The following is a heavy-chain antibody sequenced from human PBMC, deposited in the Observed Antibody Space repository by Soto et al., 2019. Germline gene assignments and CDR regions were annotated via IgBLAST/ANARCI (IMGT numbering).Heavy chain of an antibody. CDR1: GGSISSGGYS. CDR3: ASNVAADDALHV. Sequence: QRHLQESGSGLVKPSQTLSLTGAVSGGSISSGGYSWTWIRQPPGKGLEWIGYIYHSGNTYYNPSLKSRVTISGDRSKNQFTLNLSSVTAADTAVYYCASNVAADDALHVWGQGTMVTVSS. J-gene: IGHJ3*01. D-gene: IGHD2-15*01. CDR2: IYHSGNT. V-gene: IGHV4-30-2*01.